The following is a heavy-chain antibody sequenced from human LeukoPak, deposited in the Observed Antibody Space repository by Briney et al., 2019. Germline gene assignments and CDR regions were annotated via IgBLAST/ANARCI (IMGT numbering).Heavy chain of an antibody. CDR3: ARELDYGGKENYYYYYGMDV. J-gene: IGHJ6*02. D-gene: IGHD4-23*01. CDR2: IYSGGST. Sequence: GGSLRLSCAASGFTFSSYSMNWVRQAPGKGLEWVSVIYSGGSTYYADSVKGRFTISRDNSKNTLYLQMNSLRAEDTAVYYCARELDYGGKENYYYYYGMDVWGQGTTVTVSS. CDR1: GFTFSSYS. V-gene: IGHV3-53*01.